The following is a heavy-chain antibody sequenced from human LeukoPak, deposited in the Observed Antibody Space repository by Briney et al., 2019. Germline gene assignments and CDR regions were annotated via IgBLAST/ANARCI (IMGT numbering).Heavy chain of an antibody. J-gene: IGHJ4*02. CDR3: ASLDTMVRGVIEDY. CDR1: GYTLTELS. CDR2: FDPEDGET. V-gene: IGHV1-24*01. D-gene: IGHD3-10*01. Sequence: ASVKVSCKVSGYTLTELSMHWVRQAPGKGLEWIGGFDPEDGETICAQKFQGRVTMTEDTSTDTAYMELSSLRSEDTAVYYCASLDTMVRGVIEDYWGQGTLVTVSS.